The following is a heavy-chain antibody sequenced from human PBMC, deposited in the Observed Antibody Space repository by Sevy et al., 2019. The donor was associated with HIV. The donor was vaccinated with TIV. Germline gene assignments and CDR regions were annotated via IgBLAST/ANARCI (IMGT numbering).Heavy chain of an antibody. D-gene: IGHD6-13*01. CDR3: TRWKAAQSIFDY. CDR2: LKSDVYGGTV. J-gene: IGHJ4*02. V-gene: IGHV3-49*04. Sequence: GGSLRLSCTASGFTFGDYCMSWVRQAPGKGLEWVAFLKSDVYGGTVDHAASVRDRFVISRDDSKTIAYLQMNNLKTEDTSVYYCTRWKAAQSIFDYWGQGALVTVSS. CDR1: GFTFGDYC.